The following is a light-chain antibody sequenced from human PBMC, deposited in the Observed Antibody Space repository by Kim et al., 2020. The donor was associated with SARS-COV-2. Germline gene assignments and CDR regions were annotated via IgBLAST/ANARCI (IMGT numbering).Light chain of an antibody. Sequence: PGERATLSGRASQSVSSNLAWYQQKPGQAPRLLIYDASTRATGIPARFSGSGSGTEFTLTISSLQSEDFAVYYCQQYNNWPPGLTFGGGTKVDIK. V-gene: IGKV3-15*01. J-gene: IGKJ4*01. CDR2: DAS. CDR3: QQYNNWPPGLT. CDR1: QSVSSN.